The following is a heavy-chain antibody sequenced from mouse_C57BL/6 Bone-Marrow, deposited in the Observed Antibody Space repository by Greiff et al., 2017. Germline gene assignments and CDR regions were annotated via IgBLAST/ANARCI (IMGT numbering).Heavy chain of an antibody. Sequence: QVQLQQPGAELVKPGASVKMSCKASGYTFTSYWITWVKQRHGQGLEWIGDFYPGRGRTNSNEKFKSKATLTVDTSSSTAYMQLSNLTSEDAAVYDCAFYDGYLWGQGTLVTVSA. CDR2: FYPGRGRT. D-gene: IGHD2-3*01. V-gene: IGHV1-55*01. CDR1: GYTFTSYW. J-gene: IGHJ3*01. CDR3: AFYDGYL.